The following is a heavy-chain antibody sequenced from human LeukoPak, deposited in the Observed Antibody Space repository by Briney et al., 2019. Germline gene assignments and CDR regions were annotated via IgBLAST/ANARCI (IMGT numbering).Heavy chain of an antibody. J-gene: IGHJ5*02. CDR3: ARARAEAVPAAIGSNWFDP. D-gene: IGHD2-2*02. CDR2: IIPIFGTA. V-gene: IGHV1-69*13. CDR1: GGTFCSYA. Sequence: GASVKVSCKASGGTFCSYAISWVRQAPGQGLEWMGGIIPIFGTANYAQKFQGRVTITADESTSTAYMELSSLRSEDTAVYYCARARAEAVPAAIGSNWFDPWGQGTLVTVSS.